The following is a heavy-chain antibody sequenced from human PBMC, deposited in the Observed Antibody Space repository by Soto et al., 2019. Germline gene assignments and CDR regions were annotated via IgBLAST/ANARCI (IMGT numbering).Heavy chain of an antibody. D-gene: IGHD1-1*01. Sequence: QVQLVESGGGVVQPGRSLRLSCAASGFTFSSYAMHWVRQAPGKGLEWVAVISYDGSNKYYADSVKGRFTISRDNSKNTLYLQMNSLRAEDTAVYYCARDHSSDWNDDVDYWGQGTLVTVSS. CDR3: ARDHSSDWNDDVDY. CDR1: GFTFSSYA. V-gene: IGHV3-30-3*01. J-gene: IGHJ4*02. CDR2: ISYDGSNK.